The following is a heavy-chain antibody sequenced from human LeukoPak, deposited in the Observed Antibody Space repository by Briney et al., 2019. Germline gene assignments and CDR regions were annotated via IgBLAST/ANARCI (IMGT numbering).Heavy chain of an antibody. CDR3: AKEVTYCSSSSCNDAFDV. J-gene: IGHJ3*01. CDR2: IRFDGSDE. CDR1: GIRFSTSG. D-gene: IGHD2-2*01. Sequence: PGGSLRLSCAASGIRFSTSGTHSVRQAPGKGLERVSFIRFDGSDEAPGDSVKGRFTISRDNSKNTMYLQMNSLRAEDTAVYYCAKEVTYCSSSSCNDAFDVWGRGTMVIVSS. V-gene: IGHV3-30*02.